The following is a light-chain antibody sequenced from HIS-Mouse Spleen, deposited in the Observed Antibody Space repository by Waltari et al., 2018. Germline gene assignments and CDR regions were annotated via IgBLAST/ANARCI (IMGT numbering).Light chain of an antibody. V-gene: IGLV1-47*01. J-gene: IGLJ1*01. Sequence: QSVLPQPPSASGTPGQRVTISCSGSSSNLGSHYVYWYQQLPGTAPKLLIYRNSPRPYRVPARFPGSKSRTSASLPIGGFRSEDEADYYCAAWDDSLSGYYVFGTGTKVTVL. CDR1: SSNLGSHY. CDR3: AAWDDSLSGYYV. CDR2: RNS.